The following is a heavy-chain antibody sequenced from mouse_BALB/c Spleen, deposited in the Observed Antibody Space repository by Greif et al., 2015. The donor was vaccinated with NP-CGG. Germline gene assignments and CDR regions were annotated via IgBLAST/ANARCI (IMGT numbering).Heavy chain of an antibody. Sequence: VQLQQPGAELVKPGASVKLSCTASGFNIKDTYMHWAKQRPERGLEWIGRIDPANVNTKYDPKFQAKATIATDTSSNTAYLQLSSLTSEDTAVYYCANAYYRSLEFAYWGQGTLVTVSA. J-gene: IGHJ3*01. D-gene: IGHD2-14*01. V-gene: IGHV14-3*02. CDR3: ANAYYRSLEFAY. CDR2: IDPANVNT. CDR1: GFNIKDTY.